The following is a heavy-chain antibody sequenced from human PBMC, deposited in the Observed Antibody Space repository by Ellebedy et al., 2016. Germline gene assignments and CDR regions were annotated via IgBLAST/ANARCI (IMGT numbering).Heavy chain of an antibody. J-gene: IGHJ4*02. CDR2: ISRSGGST. V-gene: IGHV3-23*01. CDR1: GFTFPNYD. D-gene: IGHD6-19*01. CDR3: TKPPGWYGGDGDY. Sequence: GGSLRLSXAASGFTFPNYDMSWFRQAPGKGLEWVPGISRSGGSTYYADSVKGRFTISRDNSKNTLSLQMNSLRAEDTAGFYCTKPPGWYGGDGDYWGQGTVVTVSS.